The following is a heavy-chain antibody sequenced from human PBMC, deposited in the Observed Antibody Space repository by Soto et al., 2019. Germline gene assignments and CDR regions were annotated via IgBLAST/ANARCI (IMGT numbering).Heavy chain of an antibody. CDR3: ARGRHCTSTSCFGFPSIWFDP. J-gene: IGHJ5*02. D-gene: IGHD2-2*01. V-gene: IGHV4-59*01. CDR1: CRPITGDY. CDR2: IYYTGIS. Sequence: SAPLCLTCTVSCRPITGDYWGWSRQPPGKALDYIGHIYYTGISRYNPSPTKRVTISLYTSREQFSLKLTSVTAADTAVYYCARGRHCTSTSCFGFPSIWFDPWGQGTLVTVSS.